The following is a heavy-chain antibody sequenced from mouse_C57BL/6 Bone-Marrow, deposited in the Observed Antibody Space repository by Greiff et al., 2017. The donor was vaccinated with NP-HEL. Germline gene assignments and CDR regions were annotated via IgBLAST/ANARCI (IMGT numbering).Heavy chain of an antibody. D-gene: IGHD1-1*02. J-gene: IGHJ2*01. CDR3: ARSKLSRDY. V-gene: IGHV1-82*01. CDR2: IYPGDGDT. CDR1: GYAFSSSW. Sequence: QVQLKQSGPELVKPGASVKISCKASGYAFSSSWMNWVKRRPGKGLEWIGRIYPGDGDTNYNGKFKGKATLTADKSSSTAYMQLSSLTSEDSAVYFCARSKLSRDYWGQGTTLTVSS.